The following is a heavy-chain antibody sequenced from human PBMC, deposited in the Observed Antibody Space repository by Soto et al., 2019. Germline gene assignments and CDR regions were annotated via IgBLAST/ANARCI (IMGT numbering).Heavy chain of an antibody. V-gene: IGHV3-15*01. Sequence: PGGSLRLSCAASGFTFSNAWMSWVRQAPGKGLEWVGRIKSKTDGGTTDYAAPVKGRFTISRDDSKNTLYLQMNSLKTEDTAVYYCTTVWRGYDYIWGTPRPPYYFDYWGQGTLVTVSS. CDR1: GFTFSNAW. D-gene: IGHD3-16*01. J-gene: IGHJ4*02. CDR2: IKSKTDGGTT. CDR3: TTVWRGYDYIWGTPRPPYYFDY.